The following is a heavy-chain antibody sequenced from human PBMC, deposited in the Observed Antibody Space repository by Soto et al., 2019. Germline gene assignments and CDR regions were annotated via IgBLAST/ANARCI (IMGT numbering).Heavy chain of an antibody. J-gene: IGHJ6*03. D-gene: IGHD3-16*02. CDR2: INHSGST. V-gene: IGHV4-34*01. CDR1: AGSFSGYY. Sequence: QVQLQQWGAGLLKPSETLSLTCAVYAGSFSGYYWSWIRQPPGKGLEWIGEINHSGSTNYNSSLKSRVTISVDTSKNQFSLKLSSVTADDTDVYYCARVPLDYIWGSYRYYYMDVWGKGTTVTVSS. CDR3: ARVPLDYIWGSYRYYYMDV.